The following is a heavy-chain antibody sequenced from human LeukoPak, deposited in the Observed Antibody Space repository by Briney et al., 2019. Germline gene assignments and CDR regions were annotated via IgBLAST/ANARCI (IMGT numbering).Heavy chain of an antibody. CDR3: ARDGPPRYYFDY. V-gene: IGHV3-7*03. Sequence: GGSLRLSCSASGFTFSSYWMSWVRPAPGKGLDWVANIKQDGSENYYVDSVKGRFTISTDNTKNSLYLQMNSLIAEDTAVYYCARDGPPRYYFDYWGQGTLVTVSS. J-gene: IGHJ4*02. CDR2: IKQDGSEN. CDR1: GFTFSSYW.